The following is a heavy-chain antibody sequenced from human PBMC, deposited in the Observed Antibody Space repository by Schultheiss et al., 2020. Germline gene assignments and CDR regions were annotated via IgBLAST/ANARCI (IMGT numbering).Heavy chain of an antibody. Sequence: GGSLRLSCAASGFTFSSYWMHWVRQAPGKGLEWVSSISSSSSYIYYADSVKGRFTISRDNAKNSLYLQMNSLRAEDTAVYYCASIAHSRGGYTPRGSDYWGQGTLVTVSS. CDR1: GFTFSSYW. CDR2: ISSSSSYI. J-gene: IGHJ4*02. CDR3: ASIAHSRGGYTPRGSDY. D-gene: IGHD5-24*01. V-gene: IGHV3-21*01.